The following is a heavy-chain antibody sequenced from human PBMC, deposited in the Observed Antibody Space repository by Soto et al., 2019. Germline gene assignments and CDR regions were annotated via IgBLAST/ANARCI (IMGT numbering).Heavy chain of an antibody. J-gene: IGHJ4*02. Sequence: EVQLLESGGGLVQPGGSLRLSCAASGFTFSSYAMSWVRQAPGKGLEWVSAISGSGGSTYYADSVKGRFTISRDNSKKTPYLQMNSLRAEYTAVYYCAKVSRQRRIVYPMDYWVQGTLVTVSS. CDR3: AKVSRQRRIVYPMDY. CDR2: ISGSGGST. D-gene: IGHD1-1*01. V-gene: IGHV3-23*01. CDR1: GFTFSSYA.